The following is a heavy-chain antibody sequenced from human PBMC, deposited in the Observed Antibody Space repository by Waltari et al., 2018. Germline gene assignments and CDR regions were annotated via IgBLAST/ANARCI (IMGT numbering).Heavy chain of an antibody. CDR1: GFTFDDYA. D-gene: IGHD3-16*02. V-gene: IGHV3-43D*04. CDR3: AKDEYIWRSYRFNY. CDR2: ISWDGGST. Sequence: EVQLVESGGVVVQPGGSLRLSCAASGFTFDDYAMHWVRQAPGKGLDGVSLISWDGGSTYYADSVKGRITISRDNSKNSRYLQMNSLRAEDTAVYYCAKDEYIWRSYRFNYWGQGTLLTVSS. J-gene: IGHJ4*02.